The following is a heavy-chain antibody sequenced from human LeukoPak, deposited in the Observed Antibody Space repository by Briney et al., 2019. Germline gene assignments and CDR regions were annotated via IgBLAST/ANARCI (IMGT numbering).Heavy chain of an antibody. CDR2: ISSSSSYI. CDR3: ARDSHYGNYYDSSGYPWGFDY. D-gene: IGHD3-22*01. J-gene: IGHJ4*02. CDR1: GFTFSSYS. V-gene: IGHV3-21*01. Sequence: GGSLRLSCAASGFTFSSYSMNWVRQAPGKGLEWVSSISSSSSYIYYADSVKGRFTISRDNAKNSLYLQMNSLRAEDTAAYYCARDSHYGNYYDSSGYPWGFDYWGQGTLVTVSS.